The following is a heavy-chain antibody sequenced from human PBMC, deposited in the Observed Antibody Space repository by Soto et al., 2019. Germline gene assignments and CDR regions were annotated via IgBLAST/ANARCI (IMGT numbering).Heavy chain of an antibody. D-gene: IGHD6-19*01. Sequence: EVQLLESGGGFVQPGGSLRLSCAASGFTFSSYAMSWVRQAPGKGLEWVSAISGSGGSTYYADSVKGRFTISRDNSKNTLYLQMNSLRAEDTAVYYCANPTPIAVAGHDYWGQGTLVTVSS. J-gene: IGHJ4*02. V-gene: IGHV3-23*01. CDR3: ANPTPIAVAGHDY. CDR1: GFTFSSYA. CDR2: ISGSGGST.